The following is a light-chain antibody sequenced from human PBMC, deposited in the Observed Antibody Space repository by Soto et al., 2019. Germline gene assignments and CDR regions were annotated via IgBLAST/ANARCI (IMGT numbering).Light chain of an antibody. CDR1: SSGVGGFNY. J-gene: IGLJ1*01. CDR3: NSYTSSSTYV. Sequence: QSVPTQPASVSGSPGQSITISCTGTSSGVGGFNYVSWYQQHPGKAPKLMIYDVTNRPSGVSYRFSGSKSGNTASLTISGLQAEDEADYYCNSYTSSSTYVFGTGTKVTVL. CDR2: DVT. V-gene: IGLV2-14*03.